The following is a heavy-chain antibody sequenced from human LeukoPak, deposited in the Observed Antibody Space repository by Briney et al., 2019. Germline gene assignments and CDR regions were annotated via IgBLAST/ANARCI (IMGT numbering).Heavy chain of an antibody. Sequence: ASVKVSCKASGGTFSSYAISWVRQAPGQGLEWMGWMNPNSGNTGYAQKFQGRVTMTRNTSISTAYMELSSLRSEDTAVYYCARGLGNYDAFDIWGQGTMVTVSS. J-gene: IGHJ3*02. D-gene: IGHD1-1*01. CDR2: MNPNSGNT. CDR1: GGTFSSYA. V-gene: IGHV1-8*02. CDR3: ARGLGNYDAFDI.